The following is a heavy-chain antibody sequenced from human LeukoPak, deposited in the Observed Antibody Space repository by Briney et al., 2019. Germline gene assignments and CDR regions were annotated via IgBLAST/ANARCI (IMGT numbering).Heavy chain of an antibody. V-gene: IGHV3-53*01. CDR1: GFTVSSNY. J-gene: IGHJ4*02. Sequence: GRSLRLSCAASGFTVSSNYMSWVRQAPGKGLEWVSVIYSGGSTYYADSVKGRFTISRDNSKNTLYLQMNSLRAEDTAVYYCARVQGRPSMGHDDYWGQGTLVTVSS. D-gene: IGHD6-6*01. CDR3: ARVQGRPSMGHDDY. CDR2: IYSGGST.